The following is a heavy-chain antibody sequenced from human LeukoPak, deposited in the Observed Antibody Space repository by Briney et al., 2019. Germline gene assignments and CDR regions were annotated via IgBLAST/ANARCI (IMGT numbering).Heavy chain of an antibody. CDR3: ARFVDYDFWSGYLYYFDY. Sequence: PGRSLRLSCAASGFTFSSYWMHWVRQAPGKGLVWVSRVNSDGSSTGYADSVKGRFTISRDNAKNTLYLQMNSLRAEDTAVYYCARFVDYDFWSGYLYYFDYWGQGTLVTVSS. CDR1: GFTFSSYW. V-gene: IGHV3-74*01. J-gene: IGHJ4*02. CDR2: VNSDGSST. D-gene: IGHD3-3*01.